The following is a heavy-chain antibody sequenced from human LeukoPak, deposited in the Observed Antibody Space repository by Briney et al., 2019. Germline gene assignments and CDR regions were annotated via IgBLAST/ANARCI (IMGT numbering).Heavy chain of an antibody. CDR1: GFTFRSHG. Sequence: PGGSLRLSCAASGFTFRSHGMHWVRQTPGKGLEWVAVIWYDGSRKYYGDSVRGRFTISRDDSKNTLYLQMNSLRDEDTAVYYCARDPDSSFDYWGQGTLVTVSS. D-gene: IGHD6-6*01. V-gene: IGHV3-33*01. J-gene: IGHJ4*02. CDR2: IWYDGSRK. CDR3: ARDPDSSFDY.